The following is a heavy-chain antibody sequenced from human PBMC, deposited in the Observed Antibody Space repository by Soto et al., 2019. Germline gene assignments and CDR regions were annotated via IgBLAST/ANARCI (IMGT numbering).Heavy chain of an antibody. Sequence: QVQLVQSGAEVKKPGASVKVSCKASGYTFTSYGISWVRQAPGQGLEWMGWISAYNGNTNYAQKLQGRVTMTTDTATITAYMQLRSLRSDGAAVYYCERAVSFTGYHYGSGSYLVRFDYWGQGTLVTVSS. CDR3: ERAVSFTGYHYGSGSYLVRFDY. V-gene: IGHV1-18*01. CDR2: ISAYNGNT. J-gene: IGHJ4*02. CDR1: GYTFTSYG. D-gene: IGHD3-10*01.